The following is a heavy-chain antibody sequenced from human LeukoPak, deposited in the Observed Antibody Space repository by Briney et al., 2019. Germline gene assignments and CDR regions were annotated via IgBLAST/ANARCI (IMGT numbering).Heavy chain of an antibody. Sequence: PSETLSLTCAVYGWSFSGYYWSWIRQPPGKGLEWIGEINHSGSTNYNPSLKSRVTISVDTSKNQFSLKLSSVTAADTAVYYCAREQVVPAAYFDYCGEGTLVTVSS. V-gene: IGHV4-34*01. CDR3: AREQVVPAAYFDY. D-gene: IGHD2-2*01. CDR1: GWSFSGYY. J-gene: IGHJ4*02. CDR2: INHSGST.